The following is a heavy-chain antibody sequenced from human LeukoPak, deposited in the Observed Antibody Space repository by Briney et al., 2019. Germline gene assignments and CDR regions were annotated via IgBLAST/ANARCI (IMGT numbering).Heavy chain of an antibody. CDR2: IFHSGNS. CDR3: ARGLRRGQVVGELYWFDP. CDR1: GYSMSSGYY. J-gene: IGHJ5*02. D-gene: IGHD2-15*01. Sequence: PSETLSLTCTVSGYSMSSGYYWGWIRQPPGKGLQWIGSIFHSGNSYYNPSLKSRVTISVDTSKNQFSLKLSSVTAADTAVYYCARGLRRGQVVGELYWFDPWGQGTLVTVSS. V-gene: IGHV4-38-2*02.